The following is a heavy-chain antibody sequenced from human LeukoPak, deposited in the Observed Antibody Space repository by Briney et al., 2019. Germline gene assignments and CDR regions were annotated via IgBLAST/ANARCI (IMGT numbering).Heavy chain of an antibody. D-gene: IGHD4-17*01. J-gene: IGHJ4*02. Sequence: GGSLRLSCAASAFTVRTSYMTWVRQAPGKGLEWVSVISGLGDTYYADSVKGRFTISRDNSKNTLYLQMNSLRAEDTAVYYCARGDYHSKFDYWGQGTLVTVSS. V-gene: IGHV3-53*01. CDR1: AFTVRTSY. CDR2: ISGLGDT. CDR3: ARGDYHSKFDY.